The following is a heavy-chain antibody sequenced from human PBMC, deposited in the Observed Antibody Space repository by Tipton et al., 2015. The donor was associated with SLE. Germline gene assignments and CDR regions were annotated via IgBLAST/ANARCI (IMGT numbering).Heavy chain of an antibody. D-gene: IGHD2-2*02. Sequence: TLSLTCAVSSFSISSGYYWGWIRQPPGKGLEWLGSIYHSGSTSYNPSLKSRVIISIDTSKNEFSLKVRSVTAADTAVYYCARHSPYPSSVWGQGTLVTVSS. CDR3: ARHSPYPSSV. V-gene: IGHV4-38-2*01. CDR2: IYHSGST. J-gene: IGHJ4*02. CDR1: SFSISSGYY.